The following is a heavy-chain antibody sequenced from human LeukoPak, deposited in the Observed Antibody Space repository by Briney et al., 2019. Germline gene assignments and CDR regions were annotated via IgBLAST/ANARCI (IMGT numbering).Heavy chain of an antibody. D-gene: IGHD3-22*01. CDR1: GYTFTSYA. J-gene: IGHJ4*02. CDR2: INTNTGNP. V-gene: IGHV7-4-1*02. Sequence: ASVKVSCKASGYTFTSYAMNWVRQAPGQGLEWMGWINTNTGNPTYAQGFTGRFVFSLDTSVSTAYLQISSLKAEDTAVYYCARSATDYYDSSGYYREPYFDYWGQGTLVTASS. CDR3: ARSATDYYDSSGYYREPYFDY.